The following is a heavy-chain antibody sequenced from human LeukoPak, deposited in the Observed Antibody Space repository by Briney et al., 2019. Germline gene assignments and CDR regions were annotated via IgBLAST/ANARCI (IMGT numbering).Heavy chain of an antibody. V-gene: IGHV1-2*06. CDR2: INPNIGGT. Sequence: ASMKVSCTASGSTFTVYYIHWVRQAPGQGLEWMGRINPNIGGTKYAQKFQGRVTMTRDTSINTAYLELNKLTTDDTAVYYCARGGITGTTRGPTRLNDAFDIWGQGTMVTVSS. J-gene: IGHJ3*02. D-gene: IGHD1-20*01. CDR3: ARGGITGTTRGPTRLNDAFDI. CDR1: GSTFTVYY.